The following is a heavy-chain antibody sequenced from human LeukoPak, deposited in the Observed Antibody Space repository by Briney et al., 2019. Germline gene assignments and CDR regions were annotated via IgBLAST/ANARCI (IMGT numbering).Heavy chain of an antibody. D-gene: IGHD1-26*01. V-gene: IGHV3-48*04. CDR1: GFTFSSYS. CDR2: ISSGSSTI. CDR3: VRDGVAIATGHFDY. J-gene: IGHJ4*02. Sequence: GGSLRLSCAASGFTFSSYSMNWVRQAPGKGLELISYISSGSSTIYYADSVKGRFTISRDNAKNSLYLQMNSLRAEDTAVYYCVRDGVAIATGHFDYWGQGTLVTVSS.